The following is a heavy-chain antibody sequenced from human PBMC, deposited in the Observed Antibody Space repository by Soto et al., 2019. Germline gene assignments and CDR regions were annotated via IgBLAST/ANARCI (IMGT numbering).Heavy chain of an antibody. Sequence: SETLSLTCTVSGGSISSYYWSWIRQPPGKGLEWIGYIYYSGSTNYNPSLKSRVTISVDTSKNQFSLKLSSVTAADTAVYYCARASDYGDYELQYYFDYWGQGTLVTVSS. D-gene: IGHD4-17*01. CDR3: ARASDYGDYELQYYFDY. CDR2: IYYSGST. V-gene: IGHV4-59*01. CDR1: GGSISSYY. J-gene: IGHJ4*02.